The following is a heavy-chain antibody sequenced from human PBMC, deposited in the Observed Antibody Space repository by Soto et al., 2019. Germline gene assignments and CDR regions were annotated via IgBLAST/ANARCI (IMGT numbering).Heavy chain of an antibody. CDR1: GGTFSSYA. V-gene: IGHV1-69*13. D-gene: IGHD5-12*01. Sequence: SVKVSCKASGGTFSSYAISWVRQAPGQGLEWMGGIIPIFGTANYAQKFQGRVTITADESTSTAYMELSSLRSEDTAVYYCARGTYPSIVATPSAFDYWGQGTLVTVSS. CDR2: IIPIFGTA. J-gene: IGHJ4*02. CDR3: ARGTYPSIVATPSAFDY.